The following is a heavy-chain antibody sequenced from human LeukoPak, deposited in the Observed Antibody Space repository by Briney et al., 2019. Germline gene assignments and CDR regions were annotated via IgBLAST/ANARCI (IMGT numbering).Heavy chain of an antibody. J-gene: IGHJ4*02. Sequence: LSETLSLTCSVSGGSISNYHWSWIRQPPGKRLEWIGYIRSGESAMYNPSLESRVTMSVDTPMNHFSLRLNSLTAADTAVYYCARHDSRGGSYDYWGQGTLVTVSS. CDR2: IRSGESA. CDR1: GGSISNYH. CDR3: ARHDSRGGSYDY. V-gene: IGHV4-59*08. D-gene: IGHD1-26*01.